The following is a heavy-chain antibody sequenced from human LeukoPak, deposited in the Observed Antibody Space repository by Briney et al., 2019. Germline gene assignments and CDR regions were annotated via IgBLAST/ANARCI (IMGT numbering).Heavy chain of an antibody. CDR1: GGSFGGYY. V-gene: IGHV4-34*01. CDR3: ARGRAYYDFWTVVNWFDP. D-gene: IGHD3-3*01. J-gene: IGHJ5*02. CDR2: INHSGST. Sequence: SETLSLTCAVYGGSFGGYYWSWIRQPPGKGLEWIGEINHSGSTNYNPSLKSRITISVDTSKNQFSLKLSSVTAADTAVYYCARGRAYYDFWTVVNWFDPWGQGTLVTVSS.